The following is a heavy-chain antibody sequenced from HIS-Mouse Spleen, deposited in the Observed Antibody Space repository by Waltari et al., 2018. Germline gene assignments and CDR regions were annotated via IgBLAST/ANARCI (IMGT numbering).Heavy chain of an antibody. D-gene: IGHD6-13*01. CDR1: FSSYA. CDR3: ARDPSIAAAVWYFDL. Sequence: FSSYAMHWVRQAPGKGLEWVAVISYDGSNKYYADSVKGRFTISRDNSKNTLYLQMNSLRAEDTAVYYCARDPSIAAAVWYFDLWGRGTLVTVSS. CDR2: ISYDGSNK. V-gene: IGHV3-30-3*01. J-gene: IGHJ2*01.